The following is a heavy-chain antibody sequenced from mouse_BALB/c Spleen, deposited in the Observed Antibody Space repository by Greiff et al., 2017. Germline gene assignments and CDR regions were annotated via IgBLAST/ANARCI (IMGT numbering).Heavy chain of an antibody. D-gene: IGHD2-1*01. CDR3: TRYGNYDGRFAY. CDR1: GYTFTSYW. V-gene: IGHV1-5*01. J-gene: IGHJ3*01. CDR2: IYPGNSDT. Sequence: EVQLQQSGTVLARPGASVKMSCKASGYTFTSYWMHWVKQRPGQGLEWIGAIYPGNSDTSYNQKFKGKAKLTAVTSTSTAYMELSSLTNEDSAVYYCTRYGNYDGRFAYWGQGTLVTVSA.